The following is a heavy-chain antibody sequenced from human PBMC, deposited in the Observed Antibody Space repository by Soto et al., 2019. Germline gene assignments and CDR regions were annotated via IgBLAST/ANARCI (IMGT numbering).Heavy chain of an antibody. CDR3: AREKHPWVAVPVRQLKSTWWFDS. Sequence: QVQLQQWGAGLLKPSETLSLTCGVYGESFSVYYWSWIRHPPGKGLEWIGEINHSGSTNYNPSLKCRVTISVETSMSDLSLKWSSVTAADTAVYYCAREKHPWVAVPVRQLKSTWWFDSWGQGTLVTVSS. D-gene: IGHD6-19*01. J-gene: IGHJ5*01. CDR2: INHSGST. V-gene: IGHV4-34*01. CDR1: GESFSVYY.